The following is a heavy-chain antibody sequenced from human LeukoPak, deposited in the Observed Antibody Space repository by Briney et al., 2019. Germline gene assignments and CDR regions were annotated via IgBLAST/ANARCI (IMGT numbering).Heavy chain of an antibody. CDR3: ARDSMIVVGGFDY. V-gene: IGHV3-30-3*01. CDR1: GFTFSSYV. D-gene: IGHD3-22*01. Sequence: GGSLRLSCAASGFTFSSYVMHWVRQAPGKGLEWVAVISYDGSNKYYADSVKGRFTISRDNSKNTLYLQMNSLRAEDTAVYYCARDSMIVVGGFDYWGQGTLVTVSS. J-gene: IGHJ4*02. CDR2: ISYDGSNK.